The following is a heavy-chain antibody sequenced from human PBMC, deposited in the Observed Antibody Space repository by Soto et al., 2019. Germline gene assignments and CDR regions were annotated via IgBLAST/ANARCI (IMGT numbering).Heavy chain of an antibody. J-gene: IGHJ4*02. Sequence: EVQLLESGGGLVQPGGSLRLSCAASGFTFSSYAMSWVRQAPGKGLEWVSAISGSGGSTYYADSVKGRFTISRDNSKNTLYLQMNSQRAEDTAVYYCATKGWTYYYFWSGYAFDYWGQGTMVTVSS. CDR2: ISGSGGST. D-gene: IGHD3-3*01. CDR3: ATKGWTYYYFWSGYAFDY. CDR1: GFTFSSYA. V-gene: IGHV3-23*01.